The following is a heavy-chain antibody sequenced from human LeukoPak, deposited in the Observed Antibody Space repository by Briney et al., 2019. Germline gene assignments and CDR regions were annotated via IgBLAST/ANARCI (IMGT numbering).Heavy chain of an antibody. CDR1: GGSFSNYY. CDR2: IFYTGTT. J-gene: IGHJ4*02. Sequence: SETLSLTCTVSGGSFSNYYWTWIRQPPGKGLEWIGYIFYTGTTNYNPSLKSRVSMSVDTSNNQFSLKLSSVTAADTAVYYCASTSGYCSGGNCYSAFDYWGQGTLVTVSS. CDR3: ASTSGYCSGGNCYSAFDY. V-gene: IGHV4-59*01. D-gene: IGHD2-15*01.